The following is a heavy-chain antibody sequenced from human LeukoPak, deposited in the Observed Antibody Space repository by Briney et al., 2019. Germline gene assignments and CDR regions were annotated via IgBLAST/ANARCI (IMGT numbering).Heavy chain of an antibody. Sequence: SETLSLTCAVYGGSFSGYYWSWIRQPPGKGLEWIGEINHSGSTNYNPSLKSRVTISVDTSKNQFSLKLSSVTAADTAVYYCARGPEGSGWSETTQLFDYWGQGTLVTVSS. V-gene: IGHV4-34*01. D-gene: IGHD6-19*01. J-gene: IGHJ4*02. CDR3: ARGPEGSGWSETTQLFDY. CDR1: GGSFSGYY. CDR2: INHSGST.